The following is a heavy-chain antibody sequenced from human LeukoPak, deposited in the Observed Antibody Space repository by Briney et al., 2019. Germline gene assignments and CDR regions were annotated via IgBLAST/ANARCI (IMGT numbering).Heavy chain of an antibody. J-gene: IGHJ4*02. V-gene: IGHV4-59*12. Sequence: PSETLSLTCTVAGGSISSYYWSWIRQPPGKGLEWIGYIYYSGSTNYNPSLKSRVTISVDTSKNQFSLKLSSVTAADTAVYYCARDNPGYNYGFDYWGQGTLVTVSS. CDR3: ARDNPGYNYGFDY. CDR1: GGSISSYY. D-gene: IGHD5-24*01. CDR2: IYYSGST.